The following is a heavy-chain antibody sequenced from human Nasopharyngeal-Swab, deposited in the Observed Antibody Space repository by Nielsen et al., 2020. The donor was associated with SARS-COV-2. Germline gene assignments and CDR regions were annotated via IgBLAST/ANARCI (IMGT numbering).Heavy chain of an antibody. J-gene: IGHJ4*02. CDR3: ARSTYYFGAGSSYNYYFDN. D-gene: IGHD3-10*01. V-gene: IGHV4-59*08. CDR1: GDSITASY. Sequence: SETLSLTCTVSGDSITASYWSWIRQPPGKGLEWIGYIYYSGETNYNPSLKSRLTMSLDMSKNQITLNLRSVTAADTAVYFCARSTYYFGAGSSYNYYFDNWGQGTLVTVSS. CDR2: IYYSGET.